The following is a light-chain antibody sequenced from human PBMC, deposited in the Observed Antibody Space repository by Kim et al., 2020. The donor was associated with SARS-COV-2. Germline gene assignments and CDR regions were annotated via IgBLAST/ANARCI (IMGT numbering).Light chain of an antibody. J-gene: IGLJ2*01. V-gene: IGLV6-57*04. CDR1: SGSIDDNY. CDR2: EDD. Sequence: LTQPHSVSESPGKTVTISCTRSSGSIDDNYVQWYQQRPGGVPTTVIYEDDQRPSGVSDRFSGSIDNSSNSASLTISGLRTEDVADYYCQSYNRDNVLFGGGTQLTVL. CDR3: QSYNRDNVL.